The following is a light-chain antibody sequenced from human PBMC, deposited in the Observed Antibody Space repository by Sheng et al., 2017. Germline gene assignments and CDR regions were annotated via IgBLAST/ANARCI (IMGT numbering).Light chain of an antibody. J-gene: IGKJ2*01. CDR1: QSISSW. CDR2: KSS. CDR3: QQYNTFPYT. V-gene: IGKV1-5*03. Sequence: DIQMTQSPSTLSASVGDRVTITCRASQSISSWLACYQQKPGNAPKVLIYKSSSLESGVPSRFSGSGSGTEFTLTIRSLQPEDFGTYYCQQYNTFPYTFGQGTKLEIK.